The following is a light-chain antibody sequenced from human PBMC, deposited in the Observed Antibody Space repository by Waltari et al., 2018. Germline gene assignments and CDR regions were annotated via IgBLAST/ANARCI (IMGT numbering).Light chain of an antibody. V-gene: IGKV4-1*01. Sequence: DIVMTQSPDSLAVSLGERVSINCKSSQSVFYSSNNKNYLAWYQQKPGQPPKLLMYWASRREFGVPKRFSASGSGTDFTLTISSLEADDVAIYYCQQYYSMPLTFGPGTTVEI. CDR3: QQYYSMPLT. CDR2: WAS. J-gene: IGKJ3*01. CDR1: QSVFYSSNNKNY.